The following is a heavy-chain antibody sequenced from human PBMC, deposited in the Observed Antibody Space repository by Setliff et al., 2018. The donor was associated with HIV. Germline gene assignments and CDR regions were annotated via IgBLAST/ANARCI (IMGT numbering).Heavy chain of an antibody. CDR1: GGSISSSSYY. Sequence: SETLSLTCTVSGGSISSSSYYWDWIRQPPGKSLEWVGSIFYTGRTNYRPSLESRVIVSLDTSKNQFSLKLSSVTAADTAVYYCTRRDVTTGMDSWGPGILVTVSS. V-gene: IGHV4-39*01. J-gene: IGHJ4*02. D-gene: IGHD4-17*01. CDR3: TRRDVTTGMDS. CDR2: IFYTGRT.